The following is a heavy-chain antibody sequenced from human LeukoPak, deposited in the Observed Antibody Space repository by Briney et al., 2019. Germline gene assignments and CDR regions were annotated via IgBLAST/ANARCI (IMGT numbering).Heavy chain of an antibody. V-gene: IGHV3-23*01. D-gene: IGHD2-21*01. CDR3: ATRPPSQTYFGVLDY. J-gene: IGHJ4*02. Sequence: GGSLRLSCEASGVVFSSHAMTWVRQAPGKGLEWVSGITNSGGSTFYLESVKGRFTISRDNPKNTVYLQMNSLRAEDTAVYYCATRPPSQTYFGVLDYWGQGALVTVSS. CDR1: GVVFSSHA. CDR2: ITNSGGST.